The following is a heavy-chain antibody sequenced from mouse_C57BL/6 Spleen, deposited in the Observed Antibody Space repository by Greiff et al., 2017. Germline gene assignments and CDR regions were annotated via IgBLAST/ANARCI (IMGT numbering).Heavy chain of an antibody. Sequence: QVQLQQSGAELARPGASVKLSCKASGYTFTSYGISWVKQRTGQGLEWIGEIYPRSGNTYYNEKFKGKATLTADKSSSTAYMELRSLTSEGTAVYFCARKGDGNYGAMDYWGQGTSVTVSS. CDR3: ARKGDGNYGAMDY. CDR2: IYPRSGNT. CDR1: GYTFTSYG. D-gene: IGHD2-1*01. J-gene: IGHJ4*01. V-gene: IGHV1-81*01.